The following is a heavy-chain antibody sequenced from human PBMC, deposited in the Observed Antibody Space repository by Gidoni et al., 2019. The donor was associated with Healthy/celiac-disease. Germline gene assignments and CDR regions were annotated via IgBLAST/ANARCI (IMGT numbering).Heavy chain of an antibody. D-gene: IGHD3-10*01. V-gene: IGHV3-74*01. Sequence: EVQLVESGGGLVQPGGALRLSCAGTGFTFSSYWMHWVRQGPGKGLVWVSRINSDGSSTSYADSVKGRFTISRDNAKNTLYLQMNSLRAEDTAVYYCARGSYYGYYYGMDVWGQGTTVTVSS. CDR1: GFTFSSYW. CDR2: INSDGSST. CDR3: ARGSYYGYYYGMDV. J-gene: IGHJ6*02.